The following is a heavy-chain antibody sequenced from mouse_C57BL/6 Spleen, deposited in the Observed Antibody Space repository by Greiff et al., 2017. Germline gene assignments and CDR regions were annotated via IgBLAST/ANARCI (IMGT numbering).Heavy chain of an antibody. J-gene: IGHJ3*01. CDR3: ARLKAGTSWFAY. CDR1: GFTFSSYG. V-gene: IGHV5-6*01. D-gene: IGHD4-1*01. Sequence: EVKVVESGGDLVKPGGSLKLSCAASGFTFSSYGMSWVRQTPDKRLEWVATISSGGSYTYYPDSVKGRFTISRDNAKNTLYLQMSSLKSEDTAMYYCARLKAGTSWFAYWGQGTLVTVSA. CDR2: ISSGGSYT.